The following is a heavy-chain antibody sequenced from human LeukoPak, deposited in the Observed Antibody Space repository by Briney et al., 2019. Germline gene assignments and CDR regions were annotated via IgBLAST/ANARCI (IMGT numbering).Heavy chain of an antibody. D-gene: IGHD4-17*01. CDR3: AKGSYGAYGVFDN. V-gene: IGHV3-23*01. CDR2: ISGSGGSS. J-gene: IGHJ4*02. CDR1: GFTFSSYT. Sequence: GGSLRLTCAASGFTFSSYTMSWVRQAPGRGLEWVSSISGSGGSSYYADSVKGRFTISRDNSKNTLYLQMNSLRAEDTAVYYCAKGSYGAYGVFDNWGQGTLVTVSS.